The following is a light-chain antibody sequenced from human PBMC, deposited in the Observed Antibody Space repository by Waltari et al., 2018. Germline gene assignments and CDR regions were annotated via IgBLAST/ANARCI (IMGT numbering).Light chain of an antibody. V-gene: IGKV3-15*01. J-gene: IGKJ4*01. CDR3: QQYNKWPPRT. CDR2: GAY. Sequence: EIVLTQSPATLSVSPGERVTLSCRASQSITDNLAWYQQKPGQAPRLLIYGAYSRATGIPDMCRGSGSGTEVTLTISSLQSEDSAVYYCQQYNKWPPRTFGGGTKVEI. CDR1: QSITDN.